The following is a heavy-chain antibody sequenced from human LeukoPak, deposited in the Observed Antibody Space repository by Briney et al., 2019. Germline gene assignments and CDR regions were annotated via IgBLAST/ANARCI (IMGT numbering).Heavy chain of an antibody. D-gene: IGHD4-11*01. CDR1: GYTFTSYF. V-gene: IGHV1-46*01. CDR3: ARDYSRSSPWDY. J-gene: IGHJ4*02. CDR2: INPSGGST. Sequence: GASVKVSCKASGYTFTSYFIHWVRQAPGQGLEWMGIINPSGGSTSYAQKFQGRVTMTRDTSTGTVYMELSSLRSEDTAVYFCARDYSRSSPWDYWGQGTLVTVSS.